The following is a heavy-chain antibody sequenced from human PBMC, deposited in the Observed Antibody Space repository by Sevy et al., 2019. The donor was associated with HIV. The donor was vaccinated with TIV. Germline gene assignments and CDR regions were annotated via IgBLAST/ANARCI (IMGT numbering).Heavy chain of an antibody. CDR2: IKKDGSEK. V-gene: IGHV3-7*03. J-gene: IGHJ6*02. CDR3: ARACSSTSCLWGMDV. CDR1: GFTFSTYW. Sequence: GSLRLSCTASGFTFSTYWMSWVRQAPGKGLEWVANIKKDGSEKYYVDSVKGRFTISRDNAKKSLYLQMNSLRAEDTAVYYCARACSSTSCLWGMDVWGQGTTVTVSS. D-gene: IGHD2-2*01.